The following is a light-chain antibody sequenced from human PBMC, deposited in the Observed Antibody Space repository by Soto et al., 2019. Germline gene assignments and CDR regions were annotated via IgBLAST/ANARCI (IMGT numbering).Light chain of an antibody. V-gene: IGKV3-11*01. CDR3: QQRSDWHSIT. Sequence: EIVLTQSPATLSLSPGERATLSCRASQSVSTSLAWYQQKPGQAPRLLIHDASNSATGIPVRFSGSGSGTEFTLPIDSLEPEDFAVYYCQQRSDWHSITFGQGTRLEIK. CDR1: QSVSTS. J-gene: IGKJ5*01. CDR2: DAS.